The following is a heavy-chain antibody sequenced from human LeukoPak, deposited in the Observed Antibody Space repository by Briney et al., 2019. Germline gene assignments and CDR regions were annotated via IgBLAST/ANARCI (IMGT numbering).Heavy chain of an antibody. Sequence: GGSLRLSCAASGFTFSGSAMRWVRQASGKGLEWVGRIRSKANSYATAYAASVKGRFTISRDDSKNTAYLQMNSLKTEDTAVYYCTRPPYSSSWYDAFDIWGQGKMVTVSS. D-gene: IGHD6-13*01. J-gene: IGHJ3*02. CDR3: TRPPYSSSWYDAFDI. CDR2: IRSKANSYAT. V-gene: IGHV3-73*01. CDR1: GFTFSGSA.